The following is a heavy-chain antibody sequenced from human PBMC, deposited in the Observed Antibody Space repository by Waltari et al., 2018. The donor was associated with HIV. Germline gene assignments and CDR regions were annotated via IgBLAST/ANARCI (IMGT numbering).Heavy chain of an antibody. CDR2: IYYSGST. Sequence: QLQLQESGPGLVKPSETLSLTCTVSGGSISSSSNYWGWIRQPPGKGLEWIGSIYYSGSTYYNPSLKSRVTISVDTSKNQFSLKLSSVTAADTAVYYCARDHIAVYYFDYWGQGTLVTVSS. D-gene: IGHD6-19*01. J-gene: IGHJ4*02. V-gene: IGHV4-39*07. CDR1: GGSISSSSNY. CDR3: ARDHIAVYYFDY.